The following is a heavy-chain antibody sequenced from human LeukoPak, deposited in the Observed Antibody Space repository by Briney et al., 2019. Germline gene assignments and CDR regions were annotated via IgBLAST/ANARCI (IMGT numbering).Heavy chain of an antibody. V-gene: IGHV3-21*01. CDR3: ARDLQNTIFGVVIRYYMDV. D-gene: IGHD3-3*01. CDR2: ISSSSSYI. Sequence: PGGSLRLSCAASGFTFSSYSMNWVRQAPWKGLEWVSSISSSSSYIYYADSVKGRFTISRDNAKNSLYLQMNSLRAEDTAVYYCARDLQNTIFGVVIRYYMDVWGKGTTVTVSS. CDR1: GFTFSSYS. J-gene: IGHJ6*03.